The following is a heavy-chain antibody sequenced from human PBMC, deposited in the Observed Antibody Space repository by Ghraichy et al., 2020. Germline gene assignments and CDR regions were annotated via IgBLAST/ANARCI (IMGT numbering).Heavy chain of an antibody. D-gene: IGHD3-22*01. CDR2: IYYSGST. J-gene: IGHJ4*02. V-gene: IGHV4-39*01. CDR3: ASFPTYYDSSDDYVTSFDY. CDR1: GGSISSSSYY. Sequence: SETLSPTCTVSGGSISSSSYYWGWIRQPPGKGLEWIGSIYYSGSTYYNPSLKSRVTISVDTSKNQFSLKLSSVTAADTAVYYCASFPTYYDSSDDYVTSFDYWGQGTLVTVSS.